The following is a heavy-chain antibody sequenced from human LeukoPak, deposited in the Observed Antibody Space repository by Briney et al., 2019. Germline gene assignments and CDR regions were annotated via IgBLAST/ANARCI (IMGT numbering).Heavy chain of an antibody. CDR1: GFTFSSYA. V-gene: IGHV3-48*04. CDR2: ISSSGSTI. CDR3: ATTQFDFDY. D-gene: IGHD3-16*01. Sequence: GGSLRLSCAASGFTFSSYAMHWVRQAPGKGLEWVSYISSSGSTIYYADSVKGRFTISRDNAKNSLYLQMNSLRAEDAAVYYCATTQFDFDYWGQGTLVTVSS. J-gene: IGHJ4*02.